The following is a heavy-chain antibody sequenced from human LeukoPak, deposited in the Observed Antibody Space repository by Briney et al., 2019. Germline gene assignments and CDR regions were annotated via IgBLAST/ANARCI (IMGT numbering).Heavy chain of an antibody. J-gene: IGHJ5*02. D-gene: IGHD6-6*01. CDR1: GGSISSYY. CDR2: IYYSGST. CDR3: ARGAWYSSSSGLRNWFDP. V-gene: IGHV4-59*12. Sequence: SETLSLTCTVSGGSISSYYWSWIRQPPGKGLEWTGYIYYSGSTNYNPSLKSRVTISVDTSKNQFSLKLSSVTAADTAVYYCARGAWYSSSSGLRNWFDPWGQGTLVTVSS.